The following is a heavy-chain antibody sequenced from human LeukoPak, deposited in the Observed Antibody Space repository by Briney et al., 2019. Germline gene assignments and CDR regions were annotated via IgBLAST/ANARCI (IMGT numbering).Heavy chain of an antibody. Sequence: SETLSLTCTVSGASISSYYCNWIRQSPGKGLEWIGFTYYSGITNYNPSLRSRVTISVDTSKNQFSLNLNSVTSADTAVYYCATNTNVLGDVNWLGPWGQGILVTVSS. CDR2: TYYSGIT. CDR1: GASISSYY. D-gene: IGHD3-16*01. V-gene: IGHV4-59*13. CDR3: ATNTNVLGDVNWLGP. J-gene: IGHJ5*02.